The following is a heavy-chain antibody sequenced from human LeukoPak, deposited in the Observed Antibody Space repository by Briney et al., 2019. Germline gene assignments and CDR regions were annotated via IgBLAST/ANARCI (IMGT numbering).Heavy chain of an antibody. Sequence: GESLKISCKGSGYTFTNYWIGWVRQMPGKGLEWMGIIYPDDSDTKYSPSFQGQVTISVDKSISTAYLQWSSLKASDTAMYYCARQGGYSGYVGGYMDVWGKGTTVTISS. CDR1: GYTFTNYW. V-gene: IGHV5-51*01. J-gene: IGHJ6*03. D-gene: IGHD5-12*01. CDR3: ARQGGYSGYVGGYMDV. CDR2: IYPDDSDT.